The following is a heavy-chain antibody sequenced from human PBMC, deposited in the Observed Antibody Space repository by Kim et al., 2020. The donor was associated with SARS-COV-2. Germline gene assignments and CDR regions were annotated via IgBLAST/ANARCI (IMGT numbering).Heavy chain of an antibody. CDR2: ISYDGSNK. Sequence: GGSLRLSCAASGFTFSSYAMHWVRQAPGKGLEWVAVISYDGSNKYYADSVKGRFTISRDNSKNTLYLQMNSLRAEDTAVYYCARSRGANMIVVVDAVGAFVIWGQGTMVPVSS. CDR3: ARSRGANMIVVVDAVGAFVI. V-gene: IGHV3-30*04. CDR1: GFTFSSYA. D-gene: IGHD3-22*01. J-gene: IGHJ3*02.